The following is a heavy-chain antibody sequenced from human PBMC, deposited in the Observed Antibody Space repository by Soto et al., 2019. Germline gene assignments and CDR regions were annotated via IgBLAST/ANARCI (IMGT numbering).Heavy chain of an antibody. CDR2: IGGSGGNT. J-gene: IGHJ6*02. CDR1: GFTFSSYA. V-gene: IGHV3-23*01. Sequence: VRLLESGEGLVQPGGSLKLSCAASGFTFSSYAMSWVRQAPGKGLEWVSSIGGSGGNTYYADSVKGRFTISRDNSKNTLFLQMNRLRAEDTAEYYCARVVRYFDTPYGMDVWGHGTTVTVSS. CDR3: ARVVRYFDTPYGMDV. D-gene: IGHD3-9*01.